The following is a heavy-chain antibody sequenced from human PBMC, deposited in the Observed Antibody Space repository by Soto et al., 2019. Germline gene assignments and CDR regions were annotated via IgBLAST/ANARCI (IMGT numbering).Heavy chain of an antibody. CDR1: GFTFTSSA. CDR2: IVVGSGST. J-gene: IGHJ6*02. CDR3: AADSVAGQAVAGSYYYYGMDV. V-gene: IGHV1-58*01. Sequence: SVKVSCKASGFTFTSSAVQWVRQARGQRLEWIGWIVVGSGSTNYAQKFQERVTITRDMSTSTAYMELSSLRSEDTAVYYCAADSVAGQAVAGSYYYYGMDVWG. D-gene: IGHD6-19*01.